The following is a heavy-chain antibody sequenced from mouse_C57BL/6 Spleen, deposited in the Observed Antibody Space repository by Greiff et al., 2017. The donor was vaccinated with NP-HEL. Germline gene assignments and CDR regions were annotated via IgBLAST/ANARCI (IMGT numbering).Heavy chain of an antibody. D-gene: IGHD4-1*01. CDR2: IYPGDGDT. CDR1: GYAFSSYW. Sequence: VKLVESGAELVKPGASVKISCKASGYAFSSYWMNWVKQRPGKGLEWIGQIYPGDGDTNYNGKFKGKATLTADKSSSTAYMQLSSLTSEDSAVYFCARSIWDENWYFDVWGTGTTVTVSS. CDR3: ARSIWDENWYFDV. V-gene: IGHV1-80*01. J-gene: IGHJ1*03.